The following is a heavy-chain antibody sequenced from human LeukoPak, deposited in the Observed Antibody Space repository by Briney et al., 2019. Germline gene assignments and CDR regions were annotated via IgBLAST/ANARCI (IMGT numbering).Heavy chain of an antibody. Sequence: PGGSLRLSCAASGFTFSSYGMHWVRQAPGKGLEWVAVISYDGSNKYYADSVKGRFTISRDNSKNTLYLQMNSLRAEDTAVYYCAKELRLGAIDSWGQGTLVTVSS. J-gene: IGHJ4*02. V-gene: IGHV3-30*18. D-gene: IGHD3-16*01. CDR1: GFTFSSYG. CDR2: ISYDGSNK. CDR3: AKELRLGAIDS.